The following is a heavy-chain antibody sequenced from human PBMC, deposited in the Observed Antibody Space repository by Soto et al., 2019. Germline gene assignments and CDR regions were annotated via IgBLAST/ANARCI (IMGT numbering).Heavy chain of an antibody. D-gene: IGHD5-18*01. J-gene: IGHJ4*02. CDR3: ARGPRQWVTRRYYFDY. CDR1: GGSISSSSYY. Sequence: PSETLSLTCTVSGGSISSSSYYWGWIRQPPGKGLEWIGSIYYSGSTYYNPSLKSRVTISVDTSKNQFSLKLSSVTAADTAVYYCARGPRQWVTRRYYFDYWGQGTLVTVSS. V-gene: IGHV4-39*01. CDR2: IYYSGST.